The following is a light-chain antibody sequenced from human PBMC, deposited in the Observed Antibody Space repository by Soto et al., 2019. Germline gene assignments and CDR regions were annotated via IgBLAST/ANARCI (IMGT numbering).Light chain of an antibody. CDR2: GAS. CDR1: QTVSSSY. Sequence: EIVLTQSPGTLSLSPGERATLSCRASQTVSSSYLAWYQQKPGQAPRLLIYGASSRATEIPDRSSGSASGTYLTLTISRLEPEDFAVYYCQQYGSTPFTFGQGTRLEIK. CDR3: QQYGSTPFT. J-gene: IGKJ5*01. V-gene: IGKV3-20*01.